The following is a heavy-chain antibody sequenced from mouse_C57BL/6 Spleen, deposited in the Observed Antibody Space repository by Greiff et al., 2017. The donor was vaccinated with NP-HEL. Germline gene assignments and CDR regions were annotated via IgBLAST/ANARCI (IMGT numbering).Heavy chain of an antibody. CDR2: IYPGDGDT. D-gene: IGHD1-1*01. V-gene: IGHV1-82*01. Sequence: VQLQQSGPELVKPGASVKISCKASGYAFSSSWMNWVKQRPGKGLEWIGRIYPGDGDTNYNGKFKGKAKLTADKSSSTAYMQLSSLTSEDSAVYFCAPYYGSSYGFAYWGQGTLVTVSA. CDR1: GYAFSSSW. J-gene: IGHJ3*01. CDR3: APYYGSSYGFAY.